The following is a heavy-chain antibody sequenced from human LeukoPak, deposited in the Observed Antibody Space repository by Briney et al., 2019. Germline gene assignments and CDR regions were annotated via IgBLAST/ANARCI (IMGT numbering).Heavy chain of an antibody. V-gene: IGHV3-48*02. J-gene: IGHJ3*02. D-gene: IGHD3-10*01. CDR3: TRVDGGFDI. Sequence: GESLRLSCEGTGFTFSSYSMNWVRQAPGKGLEWVSYISGRSSIIYNADSVKGRFTISRDNAKSSLYLQMNSLRDEDTAVYYCTRVDGGFDIWGQGTMVTVCS. CDR2: ISGRSSII. CDR1: GFTFSSYS.